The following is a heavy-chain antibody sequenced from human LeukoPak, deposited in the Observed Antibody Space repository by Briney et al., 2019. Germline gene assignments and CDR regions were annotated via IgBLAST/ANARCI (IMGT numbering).Heavy chain of an antibody. CDR2: IIPIFGTA. V-gene: IGHV1-69*13. D-gene: IGHD6-19*01. CDR3: ARGASGYSSGWVYYFDY. CDR1: GGTFSSYA. Sequence: EASVKVSCKASGGTFSSYAISWVRQAPGQGLEWMGGIIPIFGTANHAQKFQGRVTITADESTSTAYMELSSLRSEDTAVYYCARGASGYSSGWVYYFDYWGQGTLVTVSS. J-gene: IGHJ4*02.